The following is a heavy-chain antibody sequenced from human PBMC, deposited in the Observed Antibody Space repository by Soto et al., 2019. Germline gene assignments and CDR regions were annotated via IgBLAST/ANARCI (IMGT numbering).Heavy chain of an antibody. J-gene: IGHJ5*02. CDR1: GGTFSSYA. D-gene: IGHD2-2*01. V-gene: IGHV1-69*13. Sequence: ASVKVSCKASGGTFSSYAISWVRQAPGQGLEWMGGIIPIFGTANYAQKFQGRVTITADESTSTAYMELSSLRSEDTAVYYRARYPQYCSSTSCYSWFDPWGQGTLVTVSS. CDR3: ARYPQYCSSTSCYSWFDP. CDR2: IIPIFGTA.